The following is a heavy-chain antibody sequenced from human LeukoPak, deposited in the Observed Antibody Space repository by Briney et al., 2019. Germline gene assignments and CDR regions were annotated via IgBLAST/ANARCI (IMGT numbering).Heavy chain of an antibody. J-gene: IGHJ4*02. V-gene: IGHV3-66*01. CDR3: ASPYDSSGKGYFDY. CDR2: IYSGGNT. CDR1: GFTFSDYY. D-gene: IGHD3-22*01. Sequence: GGSLRLSCAASGFTFSDYYMSWVRQAPGKGLEWVSVIYSGGNTYYADSVKGRFTISRDNSKNTLYLQMNSLRAEDTAVYYCASPYDSSGKGYFDYWGQGTLVTVSS.